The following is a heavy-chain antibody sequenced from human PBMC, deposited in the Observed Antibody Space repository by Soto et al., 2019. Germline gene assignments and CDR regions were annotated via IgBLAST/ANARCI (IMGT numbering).Heavy chain of an antibody. J-gene: IGHJ4*02. V-gene: IGHV3-23*01. CDR1: GLTFSSYA. D-gene: IGHD2-15*01. Sequence: DVQLLESGGGLVQPEGSLRLSCAASGLTFSSYAMGWVRQGPGTGLEWVAVVSIGGSTHYADSVRGRFTISRDNSKNTLSLQMNSLTAEDTAVYFCAKRRGAGGHFDYWGQGALVTVSS. CDR2: VSIGGST. CDR3: AKRRGAGGHFDY.